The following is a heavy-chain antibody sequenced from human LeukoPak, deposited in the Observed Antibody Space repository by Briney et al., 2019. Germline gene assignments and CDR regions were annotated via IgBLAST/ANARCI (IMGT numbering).Heavy chain of an antibody. CDR2: I. Sequence: PGGSPRLSCAASGFTFSSYSMTWVRQAPGKGLEWASSIYYADSMKGRFTISRDNAKNSLYLQVNSLRAEDTAVYYCAELGITMIGGVWGKGTTVTISS. V-gene: IGHV3-21*01. J-gene: IGHJ6*04. CDR1: GFTFSSYS. D-gene: IGHD3-10*02. CDR3: AELGITMIGGV.